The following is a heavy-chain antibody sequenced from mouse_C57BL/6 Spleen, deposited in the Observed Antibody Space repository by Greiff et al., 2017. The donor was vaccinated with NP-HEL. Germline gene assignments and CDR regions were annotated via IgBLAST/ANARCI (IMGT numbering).Heavy chain of an antibody. D-gene: IGHD2-1*01. CDR3: GRGNYWFAY. Sequence: QVQLKESGAELVRPGASVKLSCKASGYTFTDYYINWVKQRPGQGLEWIARIYPGSGNTYYNETFKGKATLTAEKSSSTAYMQLSSLTSEDSAVYFCGRGNYWFAYWGQGTLVTVSA. V-gene: IGHV1-76*01. CDR2: IYPGSGNT. CDR1: GYTFTDYY. J-gene: IGHJ3*01.